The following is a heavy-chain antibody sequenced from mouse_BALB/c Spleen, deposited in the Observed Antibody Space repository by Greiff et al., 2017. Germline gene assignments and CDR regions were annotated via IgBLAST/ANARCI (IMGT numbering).Heavy chain of an antibody. J-gene: IGHJ3*01. CDR3: ARGSFAY. V-gene: IGHV1-7*01. CDR1: GYTFTSYW. CDR2: INPSTGYT. Sequence: VQLQQSGAELAKPGASVKMSCKASGYTFTSYWMHWVKQRPGQGLEWIGYINPSTGYTEYNQKFKDKATLTADKSFSTAYMQLSSLTSEDSAVYYCARGSFAYWGQGTLVTVSA.